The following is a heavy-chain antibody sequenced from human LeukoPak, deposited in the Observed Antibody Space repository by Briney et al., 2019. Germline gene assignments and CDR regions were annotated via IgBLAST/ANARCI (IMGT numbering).Heavy chain of an antibody. CDR3: ARVLYEVAPDY. CDR2: ISSSSSYI. CDR1: GFTFSSYS. Sequence: GGSLTLSCAASGFTFSSYSMNWVREAPGKALEWVSSISSSSSYIYYADSVKGRFTISRGNAKNSLYLQMNSLRAEDTAVYYCARVLYEVAPDYWGQGTLGTVSS. J-gene: IGHJ4*02. D-gene: IGHD2-15*01. V-gene: IGHV3-21*01.